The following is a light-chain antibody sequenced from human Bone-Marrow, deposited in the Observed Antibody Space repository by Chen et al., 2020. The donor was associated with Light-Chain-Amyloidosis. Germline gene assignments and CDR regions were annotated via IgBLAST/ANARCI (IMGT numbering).Light chain of an antibody. V-gene: IGLV3-25*03. CDR2: RDT. J-gene: IGLJ2*01. CDR1: DLPTKY. CDR3: QSADSSGTYEVI. Sequence: SYELTQPPSVSVSPGPTARITCSGDDLPTKYAYWYQQKPAQAPVLVIHRDTERPSGISEGFSGSSSGTTATLTSSGVQAEDEADYHCQSADSSGTYEVIFGGGTKLTVL.